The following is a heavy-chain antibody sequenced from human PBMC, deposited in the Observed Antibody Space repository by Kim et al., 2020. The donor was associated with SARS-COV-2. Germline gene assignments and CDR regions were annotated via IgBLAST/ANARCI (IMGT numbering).Heavy chain of an antibody. J-gene: IGHJ3*02. CDR3: ERYCSSTSCHQAFDI. Sequence: PYRESRVTISVDTSRNQFSRKLSSVTAADTALYYCERYCSSTSCHQAFDIWGQGTMVTVSS. V-gene: IGHV4-30-2*05. D-gene: IGHD2-2*01.